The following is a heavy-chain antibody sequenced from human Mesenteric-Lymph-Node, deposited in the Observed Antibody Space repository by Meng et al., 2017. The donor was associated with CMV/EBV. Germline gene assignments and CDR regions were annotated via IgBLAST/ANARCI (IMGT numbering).Heavy chain of an antibody. J-gene: IGHJ4*02. CDR2: IYSGGST. Sequence: LSLTCAASGFTVSSNYMSWVRQAPGKGLEWVSVIYSGGSTYYADSVKGRFTISRDNSKNTLYLQMNSLRAEDTAVYYCARTGITIFGVVIGFDYWGQGTLVTVSS. CDR3: ARTGITIFGVVIGFDY. V-gene: IGHV3-53*01. CDR1: GFTVSSNY. D-gene: IGHD3-3*01.